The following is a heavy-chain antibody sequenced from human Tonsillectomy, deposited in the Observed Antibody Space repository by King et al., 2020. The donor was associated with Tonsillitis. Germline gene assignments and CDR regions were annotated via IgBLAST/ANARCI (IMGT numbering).Heavy chain of an antibody. CDR1: GFMFSDFY. CDR3: ARDTYYSDNTYDY. D-gene: IGHD3-22*01. Sequence: VQLVESGGGLVKPGGSLRLSCAASGFMFSDFYMSWIRQAPGKGLEWVSYISSRDATTYYADSVKGRFTISRDNAKNSLYLQMNSLRAKDTAVYYCARDTYYSDNTYDYWGQGTLVTVSS. CDR2: ISSRDATT. J-gene: IGHJ4*02. V-gene: IGHV3-11*01.